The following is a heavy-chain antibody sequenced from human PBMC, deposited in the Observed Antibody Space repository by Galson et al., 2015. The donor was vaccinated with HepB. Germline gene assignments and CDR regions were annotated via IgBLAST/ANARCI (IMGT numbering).Heavy chain of an antibody. D-gene: IGHD3-10*01. J-gene: IGHJ4*02. V-gene: IGHV3-66*01. CDR3: ARAVQRGVIIL. CDR2: IYSGTST. Sequence: SLRLSCAASGFTVSSNYMSWVRQAPGKGLEWVSVIYSGTSTYYADSVKGRFTISRDNSKNTLYLKMNSLRAEDTAVYYCARAVQRGVIILWGQGTLVTVSS. CDR1: GFTVSSNY.